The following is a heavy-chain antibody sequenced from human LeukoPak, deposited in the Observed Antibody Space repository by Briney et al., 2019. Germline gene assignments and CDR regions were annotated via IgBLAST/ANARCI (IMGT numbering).Heavy chain of an antibody. D-gene: IGHD2-8*01. CDR2: INHSGST. CDR3: ARDERNGAAVDY. V-gene: IGHV4-34*01. Sequence: SETLSLTCAVYGGFFSGYYWSWIRQPPGKGLEWIGEINHSGSTNYNPSLKSRVTISVDTSKNQFSLKLSSVTAADTAVYYCARDERNGAAVDYWGQGTLVTVSS. J-gene: IGHJ4*02. CDR1: GGFFSGYY.